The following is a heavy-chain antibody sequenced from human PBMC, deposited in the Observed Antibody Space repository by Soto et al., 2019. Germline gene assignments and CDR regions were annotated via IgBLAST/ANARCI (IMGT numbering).Heavy chain of an antibody. CDR1: GDTFTNHV. V-gene: IGHV1-69*12. CDR3: ARDLWSGYARGDY. J-gene: IGHJ4*02. CDR2: IISLFGTP. D-gene: IGHD3-3*01. Sequence: QVQLVQSGDEVKKPGSSVKVSCKASGDTFTNHVFNWVRQAPGQGLEWMGGIISLFGTPNYSRRFQGRVTITADESTAPSYMELSSLRSDDTAVYYCARDLWSGYARGDYWGQGTLVTVSS.